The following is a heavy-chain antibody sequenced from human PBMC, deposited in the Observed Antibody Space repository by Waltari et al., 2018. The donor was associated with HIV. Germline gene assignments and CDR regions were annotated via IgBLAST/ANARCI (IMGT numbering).Heavy chain of an antibody. CDR3: ARDVMGIVAKPYGVDV. J-gene: IGHJ6*02. D-gene: IGHD5-12*01. CDR2: IKHDGSER. CDR1: GFTFSSHW. Sequence: EVQVVESGGGLVQPGGSLRLSCEGFGFTFSSHWMSWVRQARGKGREWVANIKHDGSERYFVDSVKGRFAISRDNANNSLFLQMNSLRAEDTAVYYCARDVMGIVAKPYGVDVWGQGTTVTVSS. V-gene: IGHV3-7*01.